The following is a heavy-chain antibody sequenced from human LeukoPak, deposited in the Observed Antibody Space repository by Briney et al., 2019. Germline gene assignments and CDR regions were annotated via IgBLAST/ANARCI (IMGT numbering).Heavy chain of an antibody. V-gene: IGHV3-23*01. CDR3: ARATPSIHYGMDV. Sequence: GGSLRLSCAASGFTFSSYAMSWVRQAPGKGLEWVSAISGSGGSTYYADSVKGRFTISRDNSKNTLYLQMNILRAEDMAVYYCARATPSIHYGMDVWGQGTTVTVSS. D-gene: IGHD3-3*02. CDR1: GFTFSSYA. CDR2: ISGSGGST. J-gene: IGHJ6*02.